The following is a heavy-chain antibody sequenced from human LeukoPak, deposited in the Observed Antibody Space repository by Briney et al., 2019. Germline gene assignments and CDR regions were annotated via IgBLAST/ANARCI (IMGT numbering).Heavy chain of an antibody. V-gene: IGHV3-30*02. Sequence: QPGGSLRLSCAASGFTFSSYGMHWVRQAPGKGLEWVAFIRYDGSNKYYADSVKGRFTISRDNSKNTLYLQMNSLRAEDTAVYYCGKEPLPVWSGYSSFDYWGQGTLVTVSS. CDR2: IRYDGSNK. CDR1: GFTFSSYG. D-gene: IGHD3-3*01. CDR3: GKEPLPVWSGYSSFDY. J-gene: IGHJ4*02.